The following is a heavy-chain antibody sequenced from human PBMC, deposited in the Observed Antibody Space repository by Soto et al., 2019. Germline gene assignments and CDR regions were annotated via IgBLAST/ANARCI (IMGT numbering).Heavy chain of an antibody. CDR2: IYYSGST. J-gene: IGHJ4*02. CDR1: GGYISSYY. CDR3: ARAFGSTMPSLF. V-gene: IGHV4-59*01. D-gene: IGHD2-2*01. Sequence: SETLSLTCTVSGGYISSYYWTWIRQPPGKGLEWIGYIYYSGSTNYNPSLKSRVTMSIDTSKNQFSLKLSSVTAADTAVYYCARAFGSTMPSLFWGQGTLVTVS.